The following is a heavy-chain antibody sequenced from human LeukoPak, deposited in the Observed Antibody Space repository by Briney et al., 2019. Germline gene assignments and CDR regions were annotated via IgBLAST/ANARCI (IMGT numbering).Heavy chain of an antibody. D-gene: IGHD1-26*01. V-gene: IGHV1-8*03. CDR3: ARGLVGATYYYYYYMDV. CDR2: MNPNSGNT. Sequence: ASVKVSCKASGYTFTNYDINWVRQATGQGLEWMGWMNPNSGNTGYAQKFQGRVTITRNTSISTAYMELSSLRSEDTAVYYCARGLVGATYYYYYYMDVWGKGTTVTVSS. CDR1: GYTFTNYD. J-gene: IGHJ6*03.